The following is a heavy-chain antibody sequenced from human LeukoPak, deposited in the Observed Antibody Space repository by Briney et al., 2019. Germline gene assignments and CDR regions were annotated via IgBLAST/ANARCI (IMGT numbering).Heavy chain of an antibody. V-gene: IGHV4-39*01. J-gene: IGHJ4*02. D-gene: IGHD3-10*01. CDR3: ARTRYYYGSRSYGAPYYFDY. Sequence: PSETLSLTCTVSGGSISSSSYYWGWIRQPPGKGLEWIGTIYYSGSTYYNPSLKSRVTISVDTSKNQFSLKLSSVTAADTAVYYCARTRYYYGSRSYGAPYYFDYWGQGTLVTVSS. CDR1: GGSISSSSYY. CDR2: IYYSGST.